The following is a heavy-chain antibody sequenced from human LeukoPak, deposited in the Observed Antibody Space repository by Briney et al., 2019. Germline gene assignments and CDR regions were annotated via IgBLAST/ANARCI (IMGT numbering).Heavy chain of an antibody. Sequence: GGSLRLSCAASGFTFSNYAMSWVRQAPGKGLEWVSALSGSGGSTYYADSVKGRFTISRDNSKNTLYLQINSLRAEDTAVYFCAKEHCSSTSCYYYYGMDVWGQGTTVTVSS. CDR3: AKEHCSSTSCYYYYGMDV. J-gene: IGHJ6*02. V-gene: IGHV3-23*01. CDR2: LSGSGGST. CDR1: GFTFSNYA. D-gene: IGHD2-2*01.